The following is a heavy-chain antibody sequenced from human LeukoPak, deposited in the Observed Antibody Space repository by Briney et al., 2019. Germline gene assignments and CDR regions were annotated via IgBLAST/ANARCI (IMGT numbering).Heavy chain of an antibody. CDR2: IYNSEST. J-gene: IGHJ4*02. CDR3: AREAPHPLPFDL. V-gene: IGHV4-30-4*01. CDR1: RGSISSGGNY. Sequence: PSQTLSLTCTVSRGSISSGGNYWSWIRQYPGKGLEWIGYIYNSESTYYNPSLKGRVAISVDSSKNQFSLKVNSVTTADTAVYYCAREAPHPLPFDLWGRGTLVTVSS.